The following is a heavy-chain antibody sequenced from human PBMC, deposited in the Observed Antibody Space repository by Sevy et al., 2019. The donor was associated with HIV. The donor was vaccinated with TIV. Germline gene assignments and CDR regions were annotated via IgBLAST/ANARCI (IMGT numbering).Heavy chain of an antibody. Sequence: GGFLRLSCAASGFTFSDYGMHWVRQAPGKGLEWVAVIWSDGSNKYYGDSVKVRFTISRDSSKNTLFLQMNSLRVDDTAVYYCAREERSGTTTSFDYWGQGALVTVSS. CDR2: IWSDGSNK. J-gene: IGHJ4*02. D-gene: IGHD1-7*01. CDR1: GFTFSDYG. V-gene: IGHV3-33*01. CDR3: AREERSGTTTSFDY.